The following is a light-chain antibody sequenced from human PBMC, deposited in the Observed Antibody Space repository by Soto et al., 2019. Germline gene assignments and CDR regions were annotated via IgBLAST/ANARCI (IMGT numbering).Light chain of an antibody. J-gene: IGKJ4*01. Sequence: VLTQSPATLSLSPGERATLSCRASQSVRSSLAWYQQKPGQAPRLLIYDASNRATGIPARFSGSGSGTDFTLTISSLEPEDFAVYYGQQRSSWLLTFGGGTKVEIK. CDR3: QQRSSWLLT. V-gene: IGKV3-11*01. CDR2: DAS. CDR1: QSVRSS.